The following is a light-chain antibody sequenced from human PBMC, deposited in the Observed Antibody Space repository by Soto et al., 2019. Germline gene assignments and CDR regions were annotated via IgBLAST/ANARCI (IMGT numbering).Light chain of an antibody. CDR1: SSDVGGYNY. CDR3: SSFTSSTTPV. J-gene: IGLJ2*01. CDR2: DVS. V-gene: IGLV2-14*01. Sequence: QSALTQPASVSGSPGQSITISCTGTSSDVGGYNYVSWYQQHPGKAPKLMIYDVSNRPSGVSNRFSGSKSGNTASLTISGRKAEDEADYYCSSFTSSTTPVFGGWTKLTVL.